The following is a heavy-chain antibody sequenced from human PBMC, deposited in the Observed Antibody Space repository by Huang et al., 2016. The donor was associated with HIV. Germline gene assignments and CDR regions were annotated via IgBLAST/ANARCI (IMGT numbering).Heavy chain of an antibody. V-gene: IGHV4-39*01. CDR1: YGSLNSGKYY. CDR2: IFYTGGA. J-gene: IGHJ4*02. Sequence: QLHLPSGPGLAKPSETLSLTCNVSYGSLNSGKYYCGWIRQSPGKGLGWIGSIFYTGGADYNPSLGSRVTICVASSKSPLSVRLRSVTAADTAVYYCARRRTHFTFDYWGQGTLVTVSS. CDR3: ARRRTHFTFDY.